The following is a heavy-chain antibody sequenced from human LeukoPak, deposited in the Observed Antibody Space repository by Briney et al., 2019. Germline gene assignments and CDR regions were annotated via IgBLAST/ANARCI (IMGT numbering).Heavy chain of an antibody. CDR2: FDPEDGET. D-gene: IGHD3-3*01. CDR3: ATDHRGYDFWSGYYS. J-gene: IGHJ5*02. CDR1: GYTLTELS. Sequence: ASVKVSCKVSGYTLTELSMHWVRQAPGKGLEWMGGFDPEDGETIYAQKFQDRVTMTEDTSTDTAYMELSSLRSEDTAVYYCATDHRGYDFWSGYYSWGQGTLVTVSS. V-gene: IGHV1-24*01.